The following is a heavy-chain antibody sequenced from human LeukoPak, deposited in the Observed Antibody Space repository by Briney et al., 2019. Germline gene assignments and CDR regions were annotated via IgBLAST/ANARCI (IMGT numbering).Heavy chain of an antibody. CDR2: ISYDGSNK. CDR3: AKISGGVVVPAAINDY. Sequence: PGRSLRLSCAASGFTFSSYAMHWVRQAPGKGLEWVAVISYDGSNKYYADSVKGRFTISRDNSKNTLYLQMNSLRAEDTAVYYCAKISGGVVVPAAINDYWGQGTLVTVSS. V-gene: IGHV3-30-3*02. J-gene: IGHJ4*02. CDR1: GFTFSSYA. D-gene: IGHD2-2*02.